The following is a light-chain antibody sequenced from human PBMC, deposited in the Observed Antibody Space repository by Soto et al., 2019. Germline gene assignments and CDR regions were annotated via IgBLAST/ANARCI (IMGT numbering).Light chain of an antibody. J-gene: IGLJ2*01. CDR3: SSYTSSSTLVV. CDR2: EVN. Sequence: QSVLTQPASGSGSPGQSITSSCSGTSSDVGGHNYVSWYQQHPGKAPKLMIYEVNYRPSGVSNRFSGSKSGNTASLTISGLQAEDEADYYCSSYTSSSTLVVFGGGTKLTVL. V-gene: IGLV2-14*01. CDR1: SSDVGGHNY.